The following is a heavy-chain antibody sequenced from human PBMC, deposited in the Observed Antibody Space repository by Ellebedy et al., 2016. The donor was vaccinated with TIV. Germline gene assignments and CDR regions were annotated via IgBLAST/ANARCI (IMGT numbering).Heavy chain of an antibody. CDR1: GGSISSSSYY. CDR3: SAAYGRVTPAY. Sequence: MPSETLSLTCTVSGGSISSSSYYWGWIRQPPGKGLEWIGTIYYTGNTYYKPSLKSRVTMSVDTSKNQFSLKLSSVTAADTAVYYCSAAYGRVTPAYWGQGTLVTVSS. V-gene: IGHV4-39*07. CDR2: IYYTGNT. D-gene: IGHD4-17*01. J-gene: IGHJ4*02.